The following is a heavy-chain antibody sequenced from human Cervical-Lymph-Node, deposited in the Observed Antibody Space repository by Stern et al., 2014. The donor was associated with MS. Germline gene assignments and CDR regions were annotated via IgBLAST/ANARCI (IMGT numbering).Heavy chain of an antibody. CDR2: IKSDGSST. D-gene: IGHD3-16*01. V-gene: IGHV3-74*02. J-gene: IGHJ4*02. Sequence: EVQLVESGGGLVQPGGSLRLSCAASGFTFSSYWMHWVRQAPGKGLVWVSRIKSDGSSTNYADSVKGRFTISRDNAKNTLYLQMNSLRAKDTAVYYCARRSLLGGFFDYWGQGILVTVSS. CDR1: GFTFSSYW. CDR3: ARRSLLGGFFDY.